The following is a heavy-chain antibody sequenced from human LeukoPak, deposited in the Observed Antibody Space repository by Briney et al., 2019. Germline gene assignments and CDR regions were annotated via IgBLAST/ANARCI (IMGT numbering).Heavy chain of an antibody. J-gene: IGHJ6*02. Sequence: SEALSLTCTVSGGSISSSSYFWGWIRQPPGKGLEWIGSFYYSGSTYYNPSLKSRLTISVDTSKSQFSLNLSSVTAADTAVYYCARDLYGSPYGMDVWGQGTTVTVSS. D-gene: IGHD3-10*01. CDR2: FYYSGST. CDR1: GGSISSSSYF. CDR3: ARDLYGSPYGMDV. V-gene: IGHV4-39*01.